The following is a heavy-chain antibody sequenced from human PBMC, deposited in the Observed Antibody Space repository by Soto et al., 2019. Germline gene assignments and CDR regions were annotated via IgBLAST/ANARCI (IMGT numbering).Heavy chain of an antibody. Sequence: ASVKVSCKASGLAFPIDDIIWVRQTIGQGLEFMGWMNPNSGNTGYAQKFQGRVTMTRNTSISTAYMELSSLRSEDTAVYYCARAGILVELDPWGQGTLVTVSS. D-gene: IGHD5-18*01. CDR1: GLAFPIDD. CDR2: MNPNSGNT. V-gene: IGHV1-8*01. J-gene: IGHJ5*02. CDR3: ARAGILVELDP.